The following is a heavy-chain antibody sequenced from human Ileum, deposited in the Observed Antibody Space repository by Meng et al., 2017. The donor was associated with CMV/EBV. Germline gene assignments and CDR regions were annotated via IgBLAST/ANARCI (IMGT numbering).Heavy chain of an antibody. Sequence: VQLQERCPGRVKPSETLSLPCIVSGDSITSFYWSWIRQPAGKALEWIGRIYHGGSTNYNPSLKSRVTLSVDTSKNQFSMRLTSVTAADTAVYYCARGPGGFGDFNFDYWGQGTLVTVSS. D-gene: IGHD3-16*01. CDR3: ARGPGGFGDFNFDY. J-gene: IGHJ4*02. V-gene: IGHV4-4*07. CDR2: IYHGGST. CDR1: GDSITSFY.